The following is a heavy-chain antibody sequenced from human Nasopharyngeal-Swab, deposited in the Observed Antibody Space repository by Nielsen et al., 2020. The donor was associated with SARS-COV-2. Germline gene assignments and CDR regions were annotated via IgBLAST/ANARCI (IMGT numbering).Heavy chain of an antibody. V-gene: IGHV3-15*01. J-gene: IGHJ4*02. CDR2: IKSKTDGGTT. CDR1: GFTFSNAW. CDR3: AKGGSLSGSWD. D-gene: IGHD1-26*01. Sequence: GESLKISCAASGFTFSNAWMSWVRQAPGKGLEWVGRIKSKTDGGTTDYAAPVKGRFTISRDDSKNTLYLQMNSLKTEDTAVYYCAKGGSLSGSWDWGQGTLVTVSS.